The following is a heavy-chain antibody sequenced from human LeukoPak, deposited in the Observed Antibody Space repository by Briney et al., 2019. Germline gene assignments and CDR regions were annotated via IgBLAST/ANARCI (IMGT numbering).Heavy chain of an antibody. D-gene: IGHD3-10*01. V-gene: IGHV3-53*01. CDR1: GFTVCSNY. CDR3: ARGKDRVLQDAFDI. J-gene: IGHJ3*02. CDR2: YSGGST. Sequence: PGGSLRLSCAASGFTVCSNYMSWVRQAPGKGLEWVSVYSGGSTYYADSVKGRFTISRDNSKNTLYLQMNSLRAEDTAVYYCARGKDRVLQDAFDIWGQGTMVTVSS.